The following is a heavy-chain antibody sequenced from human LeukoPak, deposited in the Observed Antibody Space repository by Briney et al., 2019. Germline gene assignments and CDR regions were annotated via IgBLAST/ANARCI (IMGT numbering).Heavy chain of an antibody. D-gene: IGHD6-19*01. J-gene: IGHJ4*02. Sequence: GGSLRLSCAASGFTFSSYAMSWVRQAPGKGLEWVSYISSSSSTIYHADSVKGRFTISRDNAKNSLYLQMNSLRAEDTAVYYCARVSSGWPPYYFDYWGQGTLVTVSS. V-gene: IGHV3-48*01. CDR2: ISSSSSTI. CDR3: ARVSSGWPPYYFDY. CDR1: GFTFSSYA.